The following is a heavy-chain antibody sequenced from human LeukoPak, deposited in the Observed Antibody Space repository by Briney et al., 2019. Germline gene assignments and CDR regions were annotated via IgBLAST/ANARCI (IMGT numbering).Heavy chain of an antibody. CDR3: AKDLEDTAMIRRPFDI. V-gene: IGHV3-23*01. D-gene: IGHD5-18*01. J-gene: IGHJ3*02. CDR1: GLTFSTYA. CDR2: INGSGGST. Sequence: GGSLRLSCVASGLTFSTYAMSWVRQAPGKGLEWVSGINGSGGSTPYADSVKGRFTISRDNSKNTLYLQMNSLRAEDTAVYYCAKDLEDTAMIRRPFDIWGQGTMVTVSS.